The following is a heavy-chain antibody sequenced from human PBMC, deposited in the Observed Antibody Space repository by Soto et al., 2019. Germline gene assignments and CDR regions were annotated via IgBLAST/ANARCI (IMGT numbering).Heavy chain of an antibody. CDR1: GFTFSSYA. D-gene: IGHD6-13*01. J-gene: IGHJ6*03. CDR3: ARDNRAALRSYYYYYYMDV. V-gene: IGHV3-23*01. CDR2: ISGSGGST. Sequence: GGSLRLSCAASGFTFSSYAMSWVRQAPGKGLEWVSAISGSGGSTYYADSVKGRFTISRDNSKNTLYLQMNSLRAEDTAVYYCARDNRAALRSYYYYYYMDVWGKGTTVTVSS.